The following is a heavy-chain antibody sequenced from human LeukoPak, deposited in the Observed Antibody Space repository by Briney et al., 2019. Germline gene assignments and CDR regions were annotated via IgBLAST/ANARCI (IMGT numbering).Heavy chain of an antibody. V-gene: IGHV3-11*01. Sequence: GGSLRLSCTASGFTFSDYYMTWIRQAPGKGLEWVSYISSSGRTIYYGDSVKGRFTVSRDNTKKALYLQMNSLRAEDTAVYYCARDFYGVYNIGYSYGLDVWGQGTTVTVSS. CDR3: ARDFYGVYNIGYSYGLDV. CDR1: GFTFSDYY. J-gene: IGHJ6*02. CDR2: ISSSGRTI. D-gene: IGHD2-8*01.